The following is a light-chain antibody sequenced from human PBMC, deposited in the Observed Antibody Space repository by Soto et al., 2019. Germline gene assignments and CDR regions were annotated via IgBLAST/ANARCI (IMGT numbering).Light chain of an antibody. V-gene: IGKV3-20*01. Sequence: EIVLTQSPGTLSLSPGERATLSCRASQSVSSSSLAWYQQKPGQGPRRLINGASSRATGIPDRFSGSGSGTYFTLTISRLEPEDFAVYYCQQFHSSPPYTFGQGTKLEIK. CDR3: QQFHSSPPYT. J-gene: IGKJ2*01. CDR1: QSVSSSS. CDR2: GAS.